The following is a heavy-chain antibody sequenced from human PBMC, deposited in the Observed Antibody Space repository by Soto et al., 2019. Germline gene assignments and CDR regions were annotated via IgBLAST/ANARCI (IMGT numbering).Heavy chain of an antibody. CDR3: ARAAETRFYGMDV. J-gene: IGHJ6*02. V-gene: IGHV1-18*04. CDR2: INTYSGKT. CDR1: GYTFTTYG. Sequence: PSVKVSCKASGYTFTTYGVSWVRQAPGQGFEWMGWINTYSGKTDYARNLRGRVTMTTDTSTTTVYMEVRSLRFDDTAVYYCARAAETRFYGMDVWG.